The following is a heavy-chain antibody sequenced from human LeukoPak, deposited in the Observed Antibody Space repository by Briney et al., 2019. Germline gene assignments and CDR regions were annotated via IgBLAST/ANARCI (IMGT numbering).Heavy chain of an antibody. CDR3: ARGGYSYGYYMDV. V-gene: IGHV4-61*01. J-gene: IGHJ6*03. D-gene: IGHD5-18*01. CDR1: GGFISSGSYY. CDR2: IYYSGST. Sequence: PSQTLSLTCTVSGGFISSGSYYWSWIRQPPGKGLEWIGYIYYSGSTNYNPSLKSRVTISVDTSKNQFSLKLSSVTAADTAVYYCARGGYSYGYYMDVWGKGTTVTVSS.